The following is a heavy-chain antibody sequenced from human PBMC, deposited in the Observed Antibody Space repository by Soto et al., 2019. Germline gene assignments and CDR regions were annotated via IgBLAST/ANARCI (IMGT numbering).Heavy chain of an antibody. Sequence: QLQLQESGPGLVKPSETLSLTCTVSGGSISSISYYWGWIRQPPGKGLEWIGSIYYSGSTYYNPSLKNRVTISVDTSKNQFCLKLSSLTAADTAVYYCARRGSGSYSDYWGQGTLVTVSS. D-gene: IGHD3-10*01. J-gene: IGHJ4*02. CDR2: IYYSGST. CDR1: GGSISSISYY. CDR3: ARRGSGSYSDY. V-gene: IGHV4-39*01.